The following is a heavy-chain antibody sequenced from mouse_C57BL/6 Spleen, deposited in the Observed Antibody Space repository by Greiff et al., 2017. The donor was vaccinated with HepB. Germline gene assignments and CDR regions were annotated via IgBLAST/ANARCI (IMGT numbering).Heavy chain of an antibody. V-gene: IGHV1-80*01. CDR2: IYPGDGDT. CDR1: GYAFSSYW. CDR3: ARCGTAQAAWFAY. J-gene: IGHJ3*01. D-gene: IGHD3-2*02. Sequence: QVQLKESGAELVKPGASVKISCKASGYAFSSYWMNWVKQRPGKGLEWIGQIYPGDGDTNYNGKFKGKATLTADKSSSTAYMQLSSLTSEDSAVYFCARCGTAQAAWFAYWGQGTLVTVSA.